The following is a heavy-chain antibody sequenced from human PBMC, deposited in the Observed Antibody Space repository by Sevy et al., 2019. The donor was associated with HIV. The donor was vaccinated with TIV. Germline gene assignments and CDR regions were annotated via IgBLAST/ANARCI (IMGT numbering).Heavy chain of an antibody. Sequence: GGSLRLSCAASGFTFSSYAMSWVRQAPGKGLEWVSAISGGGGSTFYADSVKGRFTISRDNSKNTRYLQMNSLRAEDTAVYYCARDRYYDASGYYYYYYGMDVWGQGTTVTVSS. CDR2: ISGGGGST. D-gene: IGHD3-22*01. V-gene: IGHV3-23*01. J-gene: IGHJ6*02. CDR3: ARDRYYDASGYYYYYYGMDV. CDR1: GFTFSSYA.